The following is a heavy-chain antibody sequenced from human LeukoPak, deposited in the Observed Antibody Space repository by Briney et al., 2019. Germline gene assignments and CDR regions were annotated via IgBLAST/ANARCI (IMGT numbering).Heavy chain of an antibody. CDR1: GYTSTSYD. J-gene: IGHJ4*02. CDR3: VSPGVYYDSSGYYPFDY. Sequence: ASVKVSCKASGYTSTSYDINWVRQATGQGLEWMGWMNPNSGNTGYAQKFQGGVTMTRNTSIRTAYMELSSLRSEDTAVYYCVSPGVYYDSSGYYPFDYWGQGTLVTVSS. D-gene: IGHD3-22*01. V-gene: IGHV1-8*01. CDR2: MNPNSGNT.